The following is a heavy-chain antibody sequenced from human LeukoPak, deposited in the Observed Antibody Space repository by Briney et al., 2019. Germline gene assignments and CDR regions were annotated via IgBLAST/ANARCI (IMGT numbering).Heavy chain of an antibody. D-gene: IGHD2-15*01. J-gene: IGHJ4*02. CDR3: ASDAEYCSGGSCYRGNFDY. CDR1: GFTFSSYE. CDR2: ISSSGSTI. V-gene: IGHV3-48*03. Sequence: GGSLRLSCAASGFTFSSYEMNWVRQAPGKGLEWVSYISSSGSTIYYADSVKGRFTISRDNAENSLYLQMNSLRAEDTAVYYCASDAEYCSGGSCYRGNFDYWGQGTLVTVSS.